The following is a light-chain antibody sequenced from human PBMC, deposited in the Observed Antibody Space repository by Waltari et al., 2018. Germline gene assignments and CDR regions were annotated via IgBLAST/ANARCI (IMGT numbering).Light chain of an antibody. CDR1: QSVGRD. J-gene: IGKJ4*01. V-gene: IGKV3-15*01. CDR2: GAY. CDR3: QQYNNWPPLT. Sequence: EIVMTQSPATLSLSPGERATLSCRASQSVGRDLAWYQQKPGQAPRLLISGAYNRATGIPARFSGSGYGTEFTLTISSLQSEDFAVYYCQQYNNWPPLTFGGGTTVEI.